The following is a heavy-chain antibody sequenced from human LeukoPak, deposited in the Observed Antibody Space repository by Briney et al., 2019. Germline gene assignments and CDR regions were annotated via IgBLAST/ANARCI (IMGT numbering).Heavy chain of an antibody. CDR2: IYQSGST. CDR1: GGSISSSNR. Sequence: SETLSLTCAVSGGSISSSNRWSWVRQPLGKGLEWIGEIYQSGSTNYNPSLKSRVSISVDKSKNQFSLKLSSVTAADTAVYYCARGNGYYGSGSYYNKNWFDPWGQGTLVTVSS. CDR3: ARGNGYYGSGSYYNKNWFDP. D-gene: IGHD3-10*01. J-gene: IGHJ5*02. V-gene: IGHV4-4*02.